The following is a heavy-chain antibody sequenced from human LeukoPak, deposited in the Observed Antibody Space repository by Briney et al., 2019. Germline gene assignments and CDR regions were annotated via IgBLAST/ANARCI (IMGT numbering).Heavy chain of an antibody. Sequence: SGPTLVNPTQTLTLTCTFSGFSLSTRGVGVGWIRQPPGKALEWLALIYWDDDKRYSPSLKSRLTITKDTSKNQVVLTMTNMDPVDTATYYCAHSPSDDILTGYSFNWFDPWGQGTLVTVSS. CDR1: GFSLSTRGVG. CDR2: IYWDDDK. CDR3: AHSPSDDILTGYSFNWFDP. D-gene: IGHD3-9*01. J-gene: IGHJ5*02. V-gene: IGHV2-5*02.